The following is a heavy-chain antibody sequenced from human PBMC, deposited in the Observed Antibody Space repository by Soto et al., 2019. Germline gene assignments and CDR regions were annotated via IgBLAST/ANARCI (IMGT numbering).Heavy chain of an antibody. CDR2: ISGSGGST. V-gene: IGHV3-23*01. CDR1: GFTFSSYA. CDR3: AKDRIRDSKGGISDY. D-gene: IGHD1-26*01. Sequence: EVQLLESGGGLVQPGGSLRLSCAASGFTFSSYAMSCVPQAPGKGLEWVSAISGSGGSTYYADSVKGRFTISRDNSKNTLYLQMNSLRAEDTAVYYCAKDRIRDSKGGISDYWGQGTLVTVSS. J-gene: IGHJ4*02.